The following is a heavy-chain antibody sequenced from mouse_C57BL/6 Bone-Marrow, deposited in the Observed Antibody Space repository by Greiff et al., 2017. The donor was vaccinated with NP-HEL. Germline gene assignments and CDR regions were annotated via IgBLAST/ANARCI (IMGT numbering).Heavy chain of an antibody. CDR1: GYTFTSYL. V-gene: IGHV1-72*01. CDR2: IDPNSGGT. D-gene: IGHD1-1*01. J-gene: IGHJ2*01. Sequence: QVQLQQPGAELVKPGASVKLSCKASGYTFTSYLMHWVKQRPGRGLEWIGRIDPNSGGTKYNEKFKSKATLNVDKPSSTAYMQLNGLTSEDSAVEYCARYYYGSSSFDYWCQGTTLTVSS. CDR3: ARYYYGSSSFDY.